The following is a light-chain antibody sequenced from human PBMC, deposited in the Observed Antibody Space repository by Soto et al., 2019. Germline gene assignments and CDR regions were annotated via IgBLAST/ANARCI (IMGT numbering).Light chain of an antibody. CDR1: QSLVYSDGNAY. Sequence: DVVMTQSPLSLPVALGQPASISCRSSQSLVYSDGNAYLTWFQQRPGQSPRRLIYRVSNRDSGVPDRFSGSGSGTDFTLKISRVEAEDVGVYYCMQCTHWPPTFGRGTKVEIK. CDR2: RVS. J-gene: IGKJ1*01. V-gene: IGKV2-30*01. CDR3: MQCTHWPPT.